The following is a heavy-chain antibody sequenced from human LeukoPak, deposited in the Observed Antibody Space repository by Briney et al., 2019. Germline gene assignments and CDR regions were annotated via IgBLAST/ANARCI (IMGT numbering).Heavy chain of an antibody. V-gene: IGHV1-18*01. CDR2: ISRHSGST. CDR1: GYTFNIYG. J-gene: IGHJ4*02. D-gene: IGHD3-10*01. CDR3: ARDDSYCSGSPHDY. Sequence: ASVKVSCKASGYTFNIYGISWVRQAPGQGPEWMGWISRHSGSTIYAQKLQGRVVMTTNTSTNTAFMELRSLTSDDTAVYYCARDDSYCSGSPHDYWGQGTLVTVSS.